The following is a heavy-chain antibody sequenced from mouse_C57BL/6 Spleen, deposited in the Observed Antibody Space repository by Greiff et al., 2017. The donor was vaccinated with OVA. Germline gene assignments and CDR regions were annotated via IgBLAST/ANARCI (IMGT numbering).Heavy chain of an antibody. CDR3: ARGVDNDSNDIDY. D-gene: IGHD2-12*01. V-gene: IGHV1-72*01. CDR1: GYTFTSYW. J-gene: IGHJ2*01. Sequence: QVQLQQPGAELVKPGASVKLSCKASGYTFTSYWMHWVKQRPGRGLEWIGRIDPNSGGTKYTEKFKSKATLTVDKPSSTAYMQLSSLTSEDSAVYYGARGVDNDSNDIDYWGQGTTLTVSS. CDR2: IDPNSGGT.